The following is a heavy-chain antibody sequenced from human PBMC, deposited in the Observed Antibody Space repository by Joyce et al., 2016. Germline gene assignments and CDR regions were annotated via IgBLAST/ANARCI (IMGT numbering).Heavy chain of an antibody. CDR3: ARGRPHYYAMDV. Sequence: QVQLQQSGPGLVKPSQPLPLTCVISGDSVSGHNSAWNWIRQSPSRGLEWLARTCYNSQWVNDFAVSVKSRMIISPDTSKNQFSLQLSSVTPDDTGVYYCARGRPHYYAMDVWGQGTTVTVSS. J-gene: IGHJ6*02. CDR2: TCYNSQWVN. CDR1: GDSVSGHNSA. V-gene: IGHV6-1*01.